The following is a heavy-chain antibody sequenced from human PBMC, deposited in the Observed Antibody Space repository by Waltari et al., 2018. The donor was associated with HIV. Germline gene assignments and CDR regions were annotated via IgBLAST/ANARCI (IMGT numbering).Heavy chain of an antibody. CDR2: INPDSGDT. V-gene: IGHV1-2*06. CDR3: ARGEDISLTHLPPGFRLEF. J-gene: IGHJ4*01. CDR1: GARFTTHF. Sequence: QTLLLQSASQVTTPGASSTPSRKASGARFTTHFFYLLRQAPGQGFEWLGRINPDSGDTTYSQTFQTRVTITRDTASASTYMELTRLTSADTAMYFCARGEDISLTHLPPGFRLEFWGHGTLVTVSS. D-gene: IGHD2-15*01.